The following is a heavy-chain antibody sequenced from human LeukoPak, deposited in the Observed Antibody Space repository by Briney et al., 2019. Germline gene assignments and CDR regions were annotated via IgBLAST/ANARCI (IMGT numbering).Heavy chain of an antibody. CDR3: AREVSLMRATVTTLVY. D-gene: IGHD4-17*01. CDR1: GYTFTGYY. J-gene: IGHJ4*02. Sequence: ASVKVFCKASGYTFTGYYMHWVRQAPGQGLEWMGRINPNSGSTNYAQKFQGRVTMTRDTSISTAYMELSRLRSDDTAVYYCAREVSLMRATVTTLVYWGQGTLVTVSS. V-gene: IGHV1-2*06. CDR2: INPNSGST.